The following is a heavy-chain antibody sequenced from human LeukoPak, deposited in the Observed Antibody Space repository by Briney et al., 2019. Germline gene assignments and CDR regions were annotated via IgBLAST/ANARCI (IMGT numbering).Heavy chain of an antibody. CDR1: GYTFTSYG. CDR2: ISAYNGNT. V-gene: IGHV1-18*01. J-gene: IGHJ4*02. D-gene: IGHD3-9*01. Sequence: ASVKVSCKASGYTFTSYGISWVRQAPGQGLEWMGWISAYNGNTNYAQKLQGRVTMTTDTSTSTAYMELSSLRSEDTAVYYCARGKIWYDILTGYYFDYWGQGTLVTVSS. CDR3: ARGKIWYDILTGYYFDY.